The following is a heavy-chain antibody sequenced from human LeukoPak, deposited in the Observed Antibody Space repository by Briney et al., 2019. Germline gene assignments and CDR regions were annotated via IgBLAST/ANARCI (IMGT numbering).Heavy chain of an antibody. CDR2: ISYDGTNK. J-gene: IGHJ6*01. Sequence: GGSLRLSCAASGFTFSNYAMRWVRQAPGKGLEWVADISYDGTNKYYPDSVKGRFTISRDNANNTLYLQVDSLTAEDTAVYDCAKESTAYYQGGIRVWGKGARSPSPQ. CDR3: AKESTAYYQGGIRV. V-gene: IGHV3-30*18. D-gene: IGHD4/OR15-4a*01. CDR1: GFTFSNYA.